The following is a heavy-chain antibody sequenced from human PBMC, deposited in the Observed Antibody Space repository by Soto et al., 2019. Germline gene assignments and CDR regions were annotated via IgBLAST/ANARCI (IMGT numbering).Heavy chain of an antibody. D-gene: IGHD4-17*01. CDR3: ARTVGYYYGMDV. V-gene: IGHV1-3*01. J-gene: IGHJ6*02. CDR2: INAGNGNT. CDR1: GYTFTSYG. Sequence: QVQLVQSGAEVKKPGASVKVSCKASGYTFTSYGISWVRQAPGQRLEWMGWINAGNGNTKYSQKFQGRVTITRDTSASTAYMELSSLRSEDTAVYYCARTVGYYYGMDVWGQGTTVTVSS.